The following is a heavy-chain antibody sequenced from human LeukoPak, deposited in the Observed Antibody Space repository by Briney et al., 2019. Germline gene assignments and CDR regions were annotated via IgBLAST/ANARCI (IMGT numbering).Heavy chain of an antibody. V-gene: IGHV4-39*01. CDR2: IHNSEST. CDR3: ARQVTFGYAYAYYFDY. CDR1: GGSISTSYYY. D-gene: IGHD5-18*01. Sequence: SETLSLTCTVSGGSISTSYYYWGWIRQPPGKGLEWIGNIHNSESTYYNPSLKSRVTISVDTSKNQFSLKLSSVTAADTAEYYCARQVTFGYAYAYYFDYWGQGSLVTVSS. J-gene: IGHJ4*02.